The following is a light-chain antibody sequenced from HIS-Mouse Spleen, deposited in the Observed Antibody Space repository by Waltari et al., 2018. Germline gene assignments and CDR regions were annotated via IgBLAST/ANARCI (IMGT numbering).Light chain of an antibody. J-gene: IGKJ2*01. CDR3: QQRSNWPPYT. Sequence: EIVLTQSTATLSLSPGDRATLSCRASQSVSSYLAWSQQKPGQAPRLLIYDASNRATGIPARFSGSGSGTDFTLTISSLEPEDFAVYYCQQRSNWPPYTFGQGTKLEIK. CDR2: DAS. V-gene: IGKV3-11*01. CDR1: QSVSSY.